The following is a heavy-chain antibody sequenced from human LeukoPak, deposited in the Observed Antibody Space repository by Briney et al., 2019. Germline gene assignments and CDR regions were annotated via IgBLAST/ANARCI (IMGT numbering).Heavy chain of an antibody. CDR1: GFTFSSYA. V-gene: IGHV3-23*01. J-gene: IGHJ6*03. D-gene: IGHD3-3*01. CDR3: AKSHRGILEWIPGYYYYYMDV. CDR2: ISGSGGST. Sequence: PGGSLRLSCAASGFTFSSYAMSWVRQAPGKGLEWVSAISGSGGSTYYADSVKGRFTISRDNSKNTLYLQMNSLRAEDTAVYYCAKSHRGILEWIPGYYYYYMDVWGKGTTVTVSS.